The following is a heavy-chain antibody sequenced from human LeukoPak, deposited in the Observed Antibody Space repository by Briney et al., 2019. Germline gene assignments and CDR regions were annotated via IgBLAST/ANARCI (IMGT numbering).Heavy chain of an antibody. CDR1: GFTFSSYS. V-gene: IGHV3-48*04. CDR2: ISSSSSTI. J-gene: IGHJ4*02. CDR3: ARDLVVAPTEFDY. Sequence: GGSLRLSCAASGFTFSSYSMNWVRQAPGKGLEWVSYISSSSSTIYYADSVKGRFTISRDNAKNSLYLQMNSLRAEDTAVYYCARDLVVAPTEFDYWGQGTLVTVSS. D-gene: IGHD2-15*01.